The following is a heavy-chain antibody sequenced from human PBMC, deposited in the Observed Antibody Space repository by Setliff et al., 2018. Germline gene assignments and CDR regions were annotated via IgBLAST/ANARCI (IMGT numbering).Heavy chain of an antibody. CDR1: GFTFTNYA. Sequence: GGSLRLSCAVSGFTFTNYALHWVRQATGKGLEWVSAIGGGGDIYYLDSVRGRFAISRDDSKDVAYLQMNNLKTEDTGVYYCTITHYYGSGSPYYLDYWGQGTLVTVSS. D-gene: IGHD3-10*01. CDR3: TITHYYGSGSPYYLDY. V-gene: IGHV3-13*01. CDR2: IGGGGDI. J-gene: IGHJ4*02.